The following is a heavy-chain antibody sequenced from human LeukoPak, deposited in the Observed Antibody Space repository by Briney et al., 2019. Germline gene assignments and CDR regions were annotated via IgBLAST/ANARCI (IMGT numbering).Heavy chain of an antibody. CDR2: INTDGSTT. CDR3: ARTRNTNNFDY. Sequence: GRSLRLSCAASGFTFDDYAMHWVRQAPGKGLIWVSRINTDGSTTTYADSVKGRFTISRDNAKNTLYLQMNSLRAEDTGVYFCARTRNTNNFDYWGQGTLVTVSS. J-gene: IGHJ4*02. CDR1: GFTFDDYA. V-gene: IGHV3-74*01.